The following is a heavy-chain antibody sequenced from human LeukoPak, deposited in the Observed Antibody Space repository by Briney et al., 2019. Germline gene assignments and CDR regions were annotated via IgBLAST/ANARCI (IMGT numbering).Heavy chain of an antibody. D-gene: IGHD1-26*01. CDR1: GYTFIDYY. V-gene: IGHV1-2*02. J-gene: IGHJ4*02. CDR2: ISPDSGGT. Sequence: GASVKVSCKASGYTFIDYYIHWVRQAPGQGLEFLGWISPDSGGTNYPQKFQGRVTLTRDTSISTAYMELSRLRSDDTAVYYCGTLGATNFDYWGQGTLVTVSS. CDR3: GTLGATNFDY.